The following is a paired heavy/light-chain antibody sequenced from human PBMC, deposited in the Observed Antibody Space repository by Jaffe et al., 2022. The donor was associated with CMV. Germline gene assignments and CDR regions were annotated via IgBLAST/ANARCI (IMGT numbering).Light chain of an antibody. Sequence: DIVMTQSPLSLPVTPGEPASISCRSSQSLLHSNGYNYLDWYLQKPGQSPQLLIYLGSNRASGVPDRFSGSGSGTDFTLKISRVEAEDVGVYYCMQALQTPQGTFGQGTKLEIK. CDR1: QSLLHSNGYNY. CDR3: MQALQTPQGT. J-gene: IGKJ2*01. CDR2: LGS. V-gene: IGKV2-28*01.
Heavy chain of an antibody. CDR3: AKAEYDFWSGYFHYYYYGMDV. CDR2: ISGSGGST. CDR1: GFTFSSYA. D-gene: IGHD3-3*01. V-gene: IGHV3-23*01. J-gene: IGHJ6*02. Sequence: EVQLLESGGGLVQPGGSLRLSCAASGFTFSSYAMSWVRQAPGKGLEWVSAISGSGGSTYYADSVKGRFTISRDNSKNTLYLQMNSLRAEDTAVYYCAKAEYDFWSGYFHYYYYGMDVWGQGTTVTVSS.